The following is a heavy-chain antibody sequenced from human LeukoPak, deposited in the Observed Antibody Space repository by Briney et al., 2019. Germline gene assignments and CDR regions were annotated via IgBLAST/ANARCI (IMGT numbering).Heavy chain of an antibody. J-gene: IGHJ4*02. CDR2: ISGTGSST. CDR1: GFTFGNYA. Sequence: GGSLRLSCEASGFTFGNYAMNWVRQAPGKGLEWVSTISGTGSSTYYADSVKGRFTISRDNSKNTLYLQMNSLRAEDTAVYYCARRVRVGSSWYPGPYYFDYWGQGTLVTVSS. CDR3: ARRVRVGSSWYPGPYYFDY. D-gene: IGHD6-13*01. V-gene: IGHV3-23*01.